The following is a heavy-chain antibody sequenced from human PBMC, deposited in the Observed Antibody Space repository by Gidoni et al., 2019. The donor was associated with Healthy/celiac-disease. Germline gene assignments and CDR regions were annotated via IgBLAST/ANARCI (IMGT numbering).Heavy chain of an antibody. J-gene: IGHJ4*02. CDR1: GFTFSSYW. Sequence: CPASGFTFSSYWMSWVRQAPGKGLEWVANIKQDGSEKYYVDSVKGRFTISRDNAKNSLYLQMNSLRAEDTAVYYCARVITIFGVVIFDYWGQGTLVTVSS. V-gene: IGHV3-7*01. D-gene: IGHD3-3*01. CDR3: ARVITIFGVVIFDY. CDR2: IKQDGSEK.